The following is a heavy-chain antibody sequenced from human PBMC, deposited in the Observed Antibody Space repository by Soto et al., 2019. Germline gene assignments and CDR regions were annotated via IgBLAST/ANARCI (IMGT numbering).Heavy chain of an antibody. V-gene: IGHV3-30-3*01. CDR3: ARDQRDDAFDI. Sequence: QVQLVESGGGVVQPGRSLRLSCAASGFTFSNYAMHWVRQAPGKGLEWVAVISYDGSNKYYADSVKGRFTISRDNSKNTLYLQMNSLRAEDTAVYYCARDQRDDAFDIWGQGTMVTVSS. J-gene: IGHJ3*02. CDR1: GFTFSNYA. CDR2: ISYDGSNK.